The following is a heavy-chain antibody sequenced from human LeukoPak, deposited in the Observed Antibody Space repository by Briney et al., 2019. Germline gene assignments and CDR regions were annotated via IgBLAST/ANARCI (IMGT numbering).Heavy chain of an antibody. Sequence: SETLSLTCTVSGGSISSGSYYWSWIRQPAGKGLEWIGRVYTSGSTNYNPSLKSRVTISVDTSKNQFSLKLSSVTAADTAVYYCTRGSIAYYYMDVWGKGTTVTISS. CDR1: GGSISSGSYY. V-gene: IGHV4-61*02. J-gene: IGHJ6*03. CDR2: VYTSGST. CDR3: TRGSIAYYYMDV. D-gene: IGHD3-22*01.